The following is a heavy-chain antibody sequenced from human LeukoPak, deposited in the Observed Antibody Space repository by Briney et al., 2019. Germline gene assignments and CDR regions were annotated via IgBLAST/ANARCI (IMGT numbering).Heavy chain of an antibody. CDR3: ARDLSVAGTTPISHYYYYYGMDV. CDR1: GYTFTGYY. Sequence: ASVKVSCKASGYTFTGYYMRWVRQAPGQGLEWMGWINPNSGGTNYAQKFQGRVTMTRDTSISTAYMELSRLRSDDTAVYYCARDLSVAGTTPISHYYYYYGMDVWGQGTTVTVSS. CDR2: INPNSGGT. V-gene: IGHV1-2*02. D-gene: IGHD1-1*01. J-gene: IGHJ6*02.